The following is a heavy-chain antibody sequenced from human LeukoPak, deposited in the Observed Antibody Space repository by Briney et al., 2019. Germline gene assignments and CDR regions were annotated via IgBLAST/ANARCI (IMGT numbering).Heavy chain of an antibody. Sequence: SVKVSCKASGGTFSSYAISWVRQAPGQGLEWMGRIIPILGIANYAQKFQGRVTITADKSTSTAYMELSSLRSEDTAVYYCARDGGGREWLRLAYSWLQLNYWGQGTLVTVSS. CDR3: ARDGGGREWLRLAYSWLQLNY. CDR1: GGTFSSYA. D-gene: IGHD5-12*01. CDR2: IIPILGIA. J-gene: IGHJ4*02. V-gene: IGHV1-69*04.